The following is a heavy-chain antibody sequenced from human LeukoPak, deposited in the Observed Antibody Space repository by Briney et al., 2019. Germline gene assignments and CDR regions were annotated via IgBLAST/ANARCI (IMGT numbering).Heavy chain of an antibody. V-gene: IGHV4-31*03. Sequence: SQILFLTCTVSGGSISSGGYYWSWIRQHPGKGLAWIGYIYYTGSTYYNPSLKSRVTISVDTSKNQFSLKLSSVTAADTAVYYCASAYCGGDCYPDYWGQGTLVTVSS. J-gene: IGHJ4*02. D-gene: IGHD2-21*02. CDR3: ASAYCGGDCYPDY. CDR1: GGSISSGGYY. CDR2: IYYTGST.